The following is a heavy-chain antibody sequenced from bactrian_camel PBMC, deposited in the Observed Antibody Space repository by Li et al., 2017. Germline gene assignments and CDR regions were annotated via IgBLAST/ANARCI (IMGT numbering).Heavy chain of an antibody. J-gene: IGHJ4*01. CDR2: IRNGGGET. D-gene: IGHD6*01. CDR3: AGDRSYGAWYMESQYKY. Sequence: QLVESGGGSVQAGGSLRLSCLVSGHSRGSNCVGWYRLPPGRAPAEREGIAAIRNGGGETWYAGSVKGRFTISRESGKNTVHLQMNNLMPEDSGVYYCAGDRSYGAWYMESQYKYWGRGTQVTVS. CDR1: GHSRGSNC. V-gene: IGHV3-3*01.